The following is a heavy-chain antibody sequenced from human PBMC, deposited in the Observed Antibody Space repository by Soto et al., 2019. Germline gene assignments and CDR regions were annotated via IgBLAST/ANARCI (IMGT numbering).Heavy chain of an antibody. V-gene: IGHV3-33*01. D-gene: IGHD2-21*01. J-gene: IGHJ4*02. CDR1: GFTFSSYG. CDR2: IWYDGNNK. CDR3: ARGLHSLFDY. Sequence: PGGSLRLSCAASGFTFSSYGMHWVRQAPGKGLEWVAVIWYDGNNKYYADSVKGRFTISRDNSNNTLYVQMTSLRAEDTAVYYCARGLHSLFDYWGQGTRVTVSS.